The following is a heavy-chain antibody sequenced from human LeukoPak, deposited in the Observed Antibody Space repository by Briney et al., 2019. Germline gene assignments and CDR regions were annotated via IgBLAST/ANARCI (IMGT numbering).Heavy chain of an antibody. J-gene: IGHJ4*02. Sequence: GGSLRLSCAASGFTFSSWVRQAPGKGLEWVSTISGSVGSRSYADSVKGRFAISRDNSKNTLYLQMNSLRAEDTAVYYCAQVHTGSGYYHPFDYWGQGPLVPVSS. CDR1: GFTFSS. CDR2: ISGSVGSR. CDR3: AQVHTGSGYYHPFDY. D-gene: IGHD3-22*01. V-gene: IGHV3-23*01.